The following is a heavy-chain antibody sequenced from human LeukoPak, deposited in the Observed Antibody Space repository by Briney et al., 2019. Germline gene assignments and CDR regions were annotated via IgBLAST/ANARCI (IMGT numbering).Heavy chain of an antibody. CDR1: GYTFTNHG. J-gene: IGHJ4*02. CDR2: ISAYNGDT. V-gene: IGHV1-18*04. Sequence: GASVKVSCKASGYTFTNHGINWARQAPRQGLEWMGWISAYNGDTKYAQKFQGRVTMTTDTSTTTAYMELRSLRSDDTAVYYCARDPSNSSGWRAWGDYWGQGILVTVSS. CDR3: ARDPSNSSGWRAWGDY. D-gene: IGHD6-25*01.